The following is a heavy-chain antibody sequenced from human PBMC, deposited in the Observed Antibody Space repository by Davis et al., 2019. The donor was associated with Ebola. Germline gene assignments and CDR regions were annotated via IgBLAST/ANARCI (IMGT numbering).Heavy chain of an antibody. CDR2: ISGSGGST. D-gene: IGHD2-2*01. CDR1: GFTFSSYA. Sequence: GESLKISCAASGFTFSSYAMSWVRQAPGKGLEWVSAISGSGGSTYYADSVKGRFTISRDNSKNTLYLQMNSLRAEDTAVYYCAKTSGIVVVPAAISYYYGMDVWGQGTTVTVSS. CDR3: AKTSGIVVVPAAISYYYGMDV. J-gene: IGHJ6*02. V-gene: IGHV3-23*01.